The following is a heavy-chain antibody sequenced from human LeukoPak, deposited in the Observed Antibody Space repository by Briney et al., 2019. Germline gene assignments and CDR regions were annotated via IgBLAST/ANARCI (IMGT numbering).Heavy chain of an antibody. J-gene: IGHJ4*02. V-gene: IGHV4-59*11. D-gene: IGHD1-26*01. CDR1: GGSIRSHY. Sequence: SETLSLTCSVSGGSIRSHYWNWIRQHPGKGLEWLGHIYYTGSTYYNPSLKSRVTISVDTSKNQFSLRLSSVTAADTAVYYCARERWEGGSFVMGFDYWGQGALVTVSS. CDR3: ARERWEGGSFVMGFDY. CDR2: IYYTGST.